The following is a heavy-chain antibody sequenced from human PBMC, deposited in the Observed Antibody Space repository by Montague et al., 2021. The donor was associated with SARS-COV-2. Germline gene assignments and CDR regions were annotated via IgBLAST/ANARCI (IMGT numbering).Heavy chain of an antibody. CDR2: ISYSGST. D-gene: IGHD2-15*01. CDR3: ARGGGLFAVYSYYDMDV. V-gene: IGHV4-59*01. CDR1: GGSISTYY. Sequence: SETLSLTCNVSGGSISTYYWTWVRQPPGKGLEWIGYISYSGSTNYNPSLKNRVTMSVDTSKKKFSLKLSSVTAADTAVYYCARGGGLFAVYSYYDMDVWGQGTTVTVSS. J-gene: IGHJ6*02.